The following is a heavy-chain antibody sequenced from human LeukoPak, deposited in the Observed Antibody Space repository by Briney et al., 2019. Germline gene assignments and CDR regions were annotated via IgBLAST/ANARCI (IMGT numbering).Heavy chain of an antibody. D-gene: IGHD2-2*01. Sequence: GGSLRLSCAASGFTVSSNYMSWVRQAPGKGLEWVSVIYSGGSTYYADSVKGRFTISRHNSKNTLYLQMNSLRAEDTAVYYCARDRVVPAAPYYYYYGMDVWGQGTTVTVSS. J-gene: IGHJ6*02. V-gene: IGHV3-53*04. CDR1: GFTVSSNY. CDR3: ARDRVVPAAPYYYYYGMDV. CDR2: IYSGGST.